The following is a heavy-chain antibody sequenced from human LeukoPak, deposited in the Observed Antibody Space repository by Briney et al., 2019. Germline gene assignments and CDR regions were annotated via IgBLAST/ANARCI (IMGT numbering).Heavy chain of an antibody. CDR3: AAIVEPTTLYYFNY. CDR2: ISDIGRT. CDR1: GGPINNYY. V-gene: IGHV4-59*08. J-gene: IGHJ4*02. Sequence: SETLSLTCTVSGGPINNYYWTWIRQPPGKGLEWIGYISDIGRTNYNPSLKSRVTISVDTSKNQFSLKLSSVTAADTAVYYCAAIVEPTTLYYFNYWGQGTLVTVSS. D-gene: IGHD1-26*01.